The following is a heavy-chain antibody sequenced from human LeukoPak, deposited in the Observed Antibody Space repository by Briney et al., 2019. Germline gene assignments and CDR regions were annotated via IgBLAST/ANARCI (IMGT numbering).Heavy chain of an antibody. CDR1: GFTFSSYS. D-gene: IGHD3-22*01. V-gene: IGHV3-21*01. J-gene: IGHJ4*02. CDR2: ISSSGSYI. CDR3: ARSRSGLVLDY. Sequence: GGSLRLSCAASGFTFSSYSMNWVRQAPGKGLEWVSSISSSGSYIYYADSVKGRFTFSRDNAKNSLYLQMDSLRAEDTAVYYCARSRSGLVLDYWGQGTLVTVYS.